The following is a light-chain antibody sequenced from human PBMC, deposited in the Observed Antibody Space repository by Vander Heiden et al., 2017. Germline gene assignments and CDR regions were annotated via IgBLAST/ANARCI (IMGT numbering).Light chain of an antibody. CDR1: NLGSKN. V-gene: IGLV3-9*01. CDR3: QVWDSSTVV. Sequence: SYELTQPLSVSVALGQTARITSGGNNLGSKNVHWHQQKPGQAPVLVIYRDSNRPAGIPERFSGSNSGTTATLTISRAQAGDEDDYYCQVWDSSTVVFGGGTKLTVL. CDR2: RDS. J-gene: IGLJ2*01.